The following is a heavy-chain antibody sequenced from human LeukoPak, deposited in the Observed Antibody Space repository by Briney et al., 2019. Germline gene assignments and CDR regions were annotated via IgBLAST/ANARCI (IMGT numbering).Heavy chain of an antibody. CDR3: ARDGEMATNPYYFDY. D-gene: IGHD5-24*01. V-gene: IGHV4-34*01. CDR1: GGSFSGYY. Sequence: SQSLSLTCAVYGGSFSGYYWRWIRRPPGKGLEWIGEINHSGSTNYNSSLKRRVTLSVDTSKDQFSLKLSSVTAADTAVYYCARDGEMATNPYYFDYWGQGTLVTVSS. J-gene: IGHJ4*02. CDR2: INHSGST.